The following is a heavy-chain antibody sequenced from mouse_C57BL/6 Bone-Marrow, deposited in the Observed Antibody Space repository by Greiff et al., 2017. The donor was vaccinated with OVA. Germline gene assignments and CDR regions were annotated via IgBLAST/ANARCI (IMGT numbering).Heavy chain of an antibody. CDR2: ISSGSSTI. D-gene: IGHD2-4*01. CDR1: GFTFSDYG. CDR3: ARGGLRGVYYFDD. V-gene: IGHV5-17*01. Sequence: EVKLMESGGGLVKPGGSLKLSCAASGFTFSDYGMHWVRQAPEKGLEWVAYISSGSSTIYYADTVKGRFTISRNKTKNTLVLQITSLRSEDTAMCYYARGGLRGVYYFDDWGKGTTLTVSS. J-gene: IGHJ2*01.